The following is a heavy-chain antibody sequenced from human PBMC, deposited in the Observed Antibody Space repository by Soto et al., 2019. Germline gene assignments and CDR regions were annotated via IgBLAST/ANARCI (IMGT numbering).Heavy chain of an antibody. CDR1: GFTVSSNY. D-gene: IGHD3-22*01. CDR2: IYSGGST. Sequence: GGSLRLSCVASGFTVSSNYMSWVRQAPGKGLEWVSVIYSGGSTYYADSVKGRFTISRDNSKNTLYLQMNSLRAEDTAVYYCARDHPYYDSSGYVDYWGQGTLVTVSS. CDR3: ARDHPYYDSSGYVDY. V-gene: IGHV3-53*01. J-gene: IGHJ4*02.